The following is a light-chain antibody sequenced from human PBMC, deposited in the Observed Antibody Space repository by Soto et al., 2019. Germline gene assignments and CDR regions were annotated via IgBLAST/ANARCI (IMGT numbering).Light chain of an antibody. CDR1: QSLTSSF. V-gene: IGKV3-20*01. CDR2: GAS. Sequence: EILLTQSPGTLSLSPGDRATLSCRASQSLTSSFLAWYQQKPGQTPRLLIYGASIRATDIPDRVSGSGSGTDFTLTISRLEPEDFAVYFCQQYGRLPLSFGGGTKVEIK. J-gene: IGKJ4*01. CDR3: QQYGRLPLS.